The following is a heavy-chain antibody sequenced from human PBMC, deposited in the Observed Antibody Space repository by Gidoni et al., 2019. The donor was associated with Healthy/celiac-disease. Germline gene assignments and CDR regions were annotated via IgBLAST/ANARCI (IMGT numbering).Heavy chain of an antibody. D-gene: IGHD7-27*01. J-gene: IGHJ5*02. CDR3: ARKSNGPFDP. V-gene: IGHV2-26*01. Sequence: QVTLKESGPVLVKPTETRKLTCTVPGFSLSNARMGVSWIRQPPGKALEWLAHIFSNDEKSYSTSLKSRLTISKDTSKCQVVLTMTNMDPVDTATYYCARKSNGPFDPWGQGTLVTVSS. CDR2: IFSNDEK. CDR1: GFSLSNARMG.